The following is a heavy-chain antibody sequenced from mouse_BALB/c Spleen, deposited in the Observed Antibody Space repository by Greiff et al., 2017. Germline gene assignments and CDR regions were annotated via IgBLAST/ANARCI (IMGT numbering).Heavy chain of an antibody. D-gene: IGHD3-3*01. Sequence: QVQLKESAAELVRPGASVKMSCKASGYTFTSYTMHWVKQRPGQGLEWIGYINPSSGYTEYNQKFKDKTTLTADKSSNTAYMQLSSLTSEDSAVYYFAQSPRAWYFDVWGAGTTVTVSS. CDR3: AQSPRAWYFDV. CDR2: INPSSGYT. J-gene: IGHJ1*01. V-gene: IGHV1-4*02. CDR1: GYTFTSYT.